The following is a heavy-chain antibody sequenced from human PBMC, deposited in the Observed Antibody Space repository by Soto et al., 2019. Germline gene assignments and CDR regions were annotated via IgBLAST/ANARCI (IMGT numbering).Heavy chain of an antibody. CDR1: GFTFSSYG. CDR3: AKEQQEQWLAYYFDY. J-gene: IGHJ4*02. CDR2: ISYDGSNK. V-gene: IGHV3-30*18. Sequence: GGSLRLSCAASGFTFSSYGMHWVRQAPGKGLEWVAVISYDGSNKYYADSVKGRFTISRDNSKNTLYLQMNSLRAEDTAVYYCAKEQQEQWLAYYFDYWGQGTLVTVSS. D-gene: IGHD6-19*01.